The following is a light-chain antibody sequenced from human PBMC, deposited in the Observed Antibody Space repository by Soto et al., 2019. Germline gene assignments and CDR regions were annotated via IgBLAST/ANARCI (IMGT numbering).Light chain of an antibody. J-gene: IGLJ1*01. CDR3: SSYTSSSTRV. Sequence: QSVLTQPASVSGSPGQSITISCTGTSSDVGGYKYVSWYQQHPGKAPKLMIYDIRNRPSGVSNRFSGSKSGNTASLTISGLQAEDEADYYCSSYTSSSTRVFGTGNKVTVL. V-gene: IGLV2-14*03. CDR1: SSDVGGYKY. CDR2: DIR.